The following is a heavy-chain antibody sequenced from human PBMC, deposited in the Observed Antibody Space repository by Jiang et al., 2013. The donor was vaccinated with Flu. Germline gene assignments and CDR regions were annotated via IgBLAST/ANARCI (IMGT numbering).Heavy chain of an antibody. Sequence: EVKKPGASVKVSCKASGYTFTGYYMHWVRQAPGQGLEWMGWINPNSGGTNYAQKFQGWVTMTRDTSISTAYMELSRLRSDDTAVYYCARAPVEMATINLVGAFDIWGQGTMVTVSS. CDR3: ARAPVEMATINLVGAFDI. D-gene: IGHD5-24*01. CDR2: INPNSGGT. V-gene: IGHV1-2*04. J-gene: IGHJ3*02. CDR1: GYTFTGYY.